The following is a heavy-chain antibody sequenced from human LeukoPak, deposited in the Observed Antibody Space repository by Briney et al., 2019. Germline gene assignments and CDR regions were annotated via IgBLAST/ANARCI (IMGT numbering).Heavy chain of an antibody. J-gene: IGHJ6*02. CDR3: ATVPGLPLAYFYGMVA. V-gene: IGHV3-23*01. CDR1: GFTFSTYA. Sequence: GGSLRLSCAASGFTFSTYAISWVRQAPGKGLEWVSAISGSGGSTYYAASVKGRFTISRGNYKNTLYLHMYSLRAEDTAVYYCATVPGLPLAYFYGMVAWGQGATVTVSS. CDR2: ISGSGGST. D-gene: IGHD3-16*01.